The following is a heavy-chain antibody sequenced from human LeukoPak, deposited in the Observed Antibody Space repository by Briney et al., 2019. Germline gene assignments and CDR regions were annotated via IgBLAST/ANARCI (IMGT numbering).Heavy chain of an antibody. V-gene: IGHV3-33*01. CDR1: GFTFSSYG. CDR3: ARDLSAGSSLYGMDV. J-gene: IGHJ6*02. Sequence: PGGSLRLSCAASGFTFSSYGMHWVRQAPGKGLEWVAVIWYDGSNKYCADSVKGRFTISRDNSKNTLYLQMNSLRAEDTAVYYCARDLSAGSSLYGMDVWGQGTTVTVFS. D-gene: IGHD6-13*01. CDR2: IWYDGSNK.